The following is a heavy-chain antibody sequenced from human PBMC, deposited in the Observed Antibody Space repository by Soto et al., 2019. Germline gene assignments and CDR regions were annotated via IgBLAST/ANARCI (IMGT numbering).Heavy chain of an antibody. V-gene: IGHV3-23*01. CDR3: ANLVGPGGIQGGMDV. CDR2: ISAGGGST. CDR1: RFTFSNYA. J-gene: IGHJ6*02. Sequence: EVQLLESGGNLVQPGGSLRLSCAASRFTFSNYAMSWVRQAPGKGLEWVSAISAGGGSTNYADSVKGRFTISRDNSKNTLYLQMNSLRAEDTAVYYCANLVGPGGIQGGMDVWGQGTTVTVSS. D-gene: IGHD1-26*01.